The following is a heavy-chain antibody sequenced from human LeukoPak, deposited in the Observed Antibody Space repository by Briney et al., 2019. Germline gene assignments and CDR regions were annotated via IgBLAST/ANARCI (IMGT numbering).Heavy chain of an antibody. J-gene: IGHJ6*02. CDR3: ARTLGSSSWYPSGMDV. CDR2: IIPILGIA. Sequence: SVKVSCKASGGTFSSYAISWVRQAPGQGLEWMGRIIPILGIANYAQKFQGRVTITADKSTSTAYMELSSLRSEDTAVYYCARTLGSSSWYPSGMDVWGQGTTVTVSS. V-gene: IGHV1-69*04. CDR1: GGTFSSYA. D-gene: IGHD6-13*01.